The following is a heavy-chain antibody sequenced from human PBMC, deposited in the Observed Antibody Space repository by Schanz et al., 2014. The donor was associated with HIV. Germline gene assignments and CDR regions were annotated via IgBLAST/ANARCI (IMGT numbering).Heavy chain of an antibody. CDR3: ARETIQLCPDY. D-gene: IGHD5-18*01. Sequence: VQLVESGGGVVQPGRSLRLSCAASGFSFSDYYMSWIRQAPGKGLEWVSYISSTGNTIYYADSVKGRFTISRDNAKNSLYLQINSLRAEDTAVYYCARETIQLCPDYWGQGTLVTVSS. CDR2: ISSTGNTI. V-gene: IGHV3-11*01. J-gene: IGHJ4*02. CDR1: GFSFSDYY.